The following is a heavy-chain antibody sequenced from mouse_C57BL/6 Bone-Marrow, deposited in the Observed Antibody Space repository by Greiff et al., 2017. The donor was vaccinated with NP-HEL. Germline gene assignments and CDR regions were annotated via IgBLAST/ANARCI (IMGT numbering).Heavy chain of an antibody. CDR3: ARPHDGYDAMDY. Sequence: EVQVVESGGDLVKPGGSLKLSCAAFGFTFSSYGMSWVRQTPDKRLEWVATISSGGSYTYYPDSVKGRFTISRDNAKNTLYLQMSSLKSEDTAMYYCARPHDGYDAMDYWGQGTSVTVSS. CDR1: GFTFSSYG. CDR2: ISSGGSYT. J-gene: IGHJ4*01. D-gene: IGHD2-3*01. V-gene: IGHV5-6*01.